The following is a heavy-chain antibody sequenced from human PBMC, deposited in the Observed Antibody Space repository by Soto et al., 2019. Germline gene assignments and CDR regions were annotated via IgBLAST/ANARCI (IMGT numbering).Heavy chain of an antibody. Sequence: PSETLSLTCAAYGGSFSGYYWSCIRQPPGKGLEWIGEINHSGSTNYNPSLKSRVTISVDTSKNQFSLKLSSVTAADTAVYYCARGLEYSGSYYFDYWGQGTLVTVSS. CDR3: ARGLEYSGSYYFDY. J-gene: IGHJ4*02. D-gene: IGHD1-26*01. CDR1: GGSFSGYY. CDR2: INHSGST. V-gene: IGHV4-34*01.